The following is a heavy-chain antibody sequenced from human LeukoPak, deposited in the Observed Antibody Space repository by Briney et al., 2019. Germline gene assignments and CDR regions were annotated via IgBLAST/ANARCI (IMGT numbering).Heavy chain of an antibody. J-gene: IGHJ3*02. CDR3: ARDSKGFQYHDAFDI. CDR2: INWNGGST. V-gene: IGHV3-20*04. Sequence: GGSLRLSCAASGFTFDDYGMSWVRQAPGKGLEWVSGINWNGGSTGYADSVKGRFTISRDNAKNSLYLQMNSLRAEDTALYYCARDSKGFQYHDAFDIWGQGTMVTVSS. CDR1: GFTFDDYG. D-gene: IGHD2-2*01.